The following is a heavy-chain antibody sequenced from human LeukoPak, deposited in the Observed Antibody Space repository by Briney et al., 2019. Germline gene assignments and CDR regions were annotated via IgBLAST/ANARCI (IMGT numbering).Heavy chain of an antibody. CDR3: ARVGVLGYYGSSSNNWFDP. Sequence: PSETLSLTCTVSGGSISSSSYYWGWIRQPPGKGLEWIGSIYYSGSTYYNPSLKSRVTISVDTSKNQFSLKLSSVTAADTAVYYCARVGVLGYYGSSSNNWFDPWGQGTLVTVSS. CDR1: GGSISSSSYY. J-gene: IGHJ5*02. CDR2: IYYSGST. V-gene: IGHV4-39*07. D-gene: IGHD3-10*01.